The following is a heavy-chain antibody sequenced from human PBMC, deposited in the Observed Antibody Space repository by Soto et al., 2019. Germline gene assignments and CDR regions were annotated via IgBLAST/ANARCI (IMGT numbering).Heavy chain of an antibody. Sequence: QVQLVESGGGVVQPGRSLRFSCAASGFTFSSYGMHWVRQAPGKGLEWVAVIWYDGSNKYYADSVKGRFTISRDNSKNTLYLQMNSLRAEDTAVYYCARGSFCTNGVCYAPNLDYWGQGTLVTVSS. CDR1: GFTFSSYG. D-gene: IGHD2-8*01. CDR2: IWYDGSNK. CDR3: ARGSFCTNGVCYAPNLDY. V-gene: IGHV3-33*01. J-gene: IGHJ4*02.